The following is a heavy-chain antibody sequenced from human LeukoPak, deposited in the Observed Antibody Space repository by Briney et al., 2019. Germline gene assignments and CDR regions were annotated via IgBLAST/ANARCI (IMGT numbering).Heavy chain of an antibody. V-gene: IGHV3-20*04. CDR1: GFTFDDYG. D-gene: IGHD3-22*01. Sequence: GGSLRLSCAASGFTFDDYGISWDRQAPGKGLEWVSGINWNGGSTGYADSVKGRFTISRDNSKNTLYLQMNSLRAEDTAVYYCARAEGYDSSGYYFYYWGQGTLVTVSS. CDR3: ARAEGYDSSGYYFYY. J-gene: IGHJ4*02. CDR2: INWNGGST.